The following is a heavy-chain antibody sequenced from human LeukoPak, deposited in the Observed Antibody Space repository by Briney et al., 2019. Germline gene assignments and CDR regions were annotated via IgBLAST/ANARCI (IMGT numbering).Heavy chain of an antibody. CDR3: ARGSPYDYIWGSYRPHFFDY. J-gene: IGHJ4*02. D-gene: IGHD3-16*02. CDR2: IYYSGST. CDR1: GGSISSGGYY. V-gene: IGHV4-31*03. Sequence: PSETLSLTCTVSGGSISSGGYYWSWIRQHPGKGLEWIGYIYYSGSTYYNPSLKSRVTISVDTSKNQFSQKLSSVTAADTAVYYCARGSPYDYIWGSYRPHFFDYWGQGTLVTVSS.